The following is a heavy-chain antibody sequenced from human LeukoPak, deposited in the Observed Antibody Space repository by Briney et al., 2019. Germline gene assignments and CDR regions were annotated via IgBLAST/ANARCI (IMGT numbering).Heavy chain of an antibody. CDR1: GYTLTELS. CDR2: FDPEDGET. J-gene: IGHJ4*02. Sequence: ASVTVSCKVSGYTLTELSMHWVRQAPGKGLEWMGGFDPEDGETIYARKFQGRVTMTEDTSTDTAYMELSSLRSEDTAVYYCATALLYDSSGYAPSDYWGQGTLVTVSS. D-gene: IGHD3-22*01. V-gene: IGHV1-24*01. CDR3: ATALLYDSSGYAPSDY.